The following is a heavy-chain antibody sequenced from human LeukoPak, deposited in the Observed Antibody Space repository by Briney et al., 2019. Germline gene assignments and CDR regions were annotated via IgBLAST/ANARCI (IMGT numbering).Heavy chain of an antibody. J-gene: IGHJ5*02. CDR1: GASISGYY. CDR3: ARVVYCYDKDPWFDP. V-gene: IGHV4-4*07. D-gene: IGHD3-22*01. CDR2: IYTRGNT. Sequence: SQTLSLTCTVSGASISGYYWSWIRQPAGKGLEWIGRIYTRGNTNYNPSLKSRVTMSVDKSKSQFSLKLTSVTAADTAVYSCARVVYCYDKDPWFDPWGQGTLVTVSS.